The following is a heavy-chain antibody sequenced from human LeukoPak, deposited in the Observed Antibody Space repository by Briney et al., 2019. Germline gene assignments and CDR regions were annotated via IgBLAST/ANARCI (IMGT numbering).Heavy chain of an antibody. CDR3: ARDTYYDSSGD. D-gene: IGHD3-22*01. CDR1: GFTVSSNY. V-gene: IGHV3-53*04. Sequence: GGSLRLSCAASGFTVSSNYMSWVRQAPGQGLEWVSVIYSGGSTYYSDSVKGRLTISRHNSKNTLYLQMNSLRAGDTAVDYCARDTYYDSSGDWGPGTLVTVSS. J-gene: IGHJ4*02. CDR2: IYSGGST.